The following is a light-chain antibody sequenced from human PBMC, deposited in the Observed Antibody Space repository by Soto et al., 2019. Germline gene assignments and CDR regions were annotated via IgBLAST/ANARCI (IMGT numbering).Light chain of an antibody. CDR1: QSLSSSQ. J-gene: IGKJ1*01. CDR2: DAS. CDR3: QQYGSSPRT. Sequence: EIVFTQSPGTLSLSPWERATLSCRASQSLSSSQLAWYQQKPGQAPRLLIHDASSRATGISDRFTGSGSGTDFTLTITTLEPEDFAVYYCQQYGSSPRTFGLGTKVDIK. V-gene: IGKV3-20*01.